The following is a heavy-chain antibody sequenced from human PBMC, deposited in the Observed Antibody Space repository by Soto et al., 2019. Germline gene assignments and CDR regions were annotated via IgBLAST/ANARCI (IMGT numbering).Heavy chain of an antibody. D-gene: IGHD3-10*01. Sequence: QVQLVESGGGVVQPGRSLRLSCAASGFTFSSYGMHWVRQAPGKGLEWVAVISYDGSNKYYADSVKGRFTISRDNCKNAVYLQVSSGRAEDTVVYCCAREGGYYGSGSYSVGENYYGMDVWGQGTTVTVSS. CDR3: AREGGYYGSGSYSVGENYYGMDV. CDR1: GFTFSSYG. V-gene: IGHV3-30*03. CDR2: ISYDGSNK. J-gene: IGHJ6*02.